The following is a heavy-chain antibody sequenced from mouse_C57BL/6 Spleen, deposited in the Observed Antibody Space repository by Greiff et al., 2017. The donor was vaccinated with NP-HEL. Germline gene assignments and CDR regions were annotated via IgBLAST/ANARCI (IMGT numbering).Heavy chain of an antibody. CDR1: GFNIKDYY. CDR3: AFYEYDDEGYAMDY. J-gene: IGHJ4*01. V-gene: IGHV14-2*01. CDR2: IDPEDGET. D-gene: IGHD2-4*01. Sequence: EVQLQESGAELVKPGASVKLSCTASGFNIKDYYMHWVKQRTEQGLEWIGRIDPEDGETKYAPKFQGKATITEDTSSNTAYLQLSSLTSEDTAVDYCAFYEYDDEGYAMDYWGQGTSVTVSS.